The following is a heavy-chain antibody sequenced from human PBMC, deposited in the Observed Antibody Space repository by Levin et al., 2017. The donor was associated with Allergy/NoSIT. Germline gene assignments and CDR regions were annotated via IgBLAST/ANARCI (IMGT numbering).Heavy chain of an antibody. CDR2: IYYSGST. J-gene: IGHJ4*02. V-gene: IGHV4-61*01. CDR1: GGSVSSGSYY. D-gene: IGHD1-7*01. CDR3: ARVVPYNWNYSAYYIDY. Sequence: SQTLSLTCTVSGGSVSSGSYYWRWIRQPPGKGLEWIGYIYYSGSTNYNPSLKSRVTISVDRSKNQFSLKLSSVTAADTAVYHCARVVPYNWNYSAYYIDYWGQGTLVTVSS.